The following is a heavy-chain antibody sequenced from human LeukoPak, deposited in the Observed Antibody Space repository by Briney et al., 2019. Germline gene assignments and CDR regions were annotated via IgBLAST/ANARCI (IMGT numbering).Heavy chain of an antibody. D-gene: IGHD4-23*01. CDR1: GFTFSSYA. CDR2: ISGSGGSI. V-gene: IGHV3-23*01. Sequence: GSLRLSCAASGFTFSSYAMSWVRQAPGKGLEWVSAISGSGGSIYYEDSVKGRFTISRDNSKNTLYLQMNSLRAEDTAVYYCAKPRVGGNGYFDYWGQGTLVTVSS. CDR3: AKPRVGGNGYFDY. J-gene: IGHJ4*02.